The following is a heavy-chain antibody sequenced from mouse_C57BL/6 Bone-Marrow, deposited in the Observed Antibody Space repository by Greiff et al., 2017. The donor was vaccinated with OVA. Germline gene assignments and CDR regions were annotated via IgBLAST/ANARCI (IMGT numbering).Heavy chain of an antibody. CDR1: GYTFTDYE. V-gene: IGHV1-15*01. CDR2: IDPETGGT. CDR3: TRGYSNYYAMDY. D-gene: IGHD2-5*01. J-gene: IGHJ4*01. Sequence: VQLQQSGAELVRPGASVTLSCKASGYTFTDYEMHWVKQTPVHGLEWIGAIDPETGGTAYNPKFKGKAILTADKSSSTAYMEHRSLTSEDSAVYYCTRGYSNYYAMDYWGQGTSVTVSS.